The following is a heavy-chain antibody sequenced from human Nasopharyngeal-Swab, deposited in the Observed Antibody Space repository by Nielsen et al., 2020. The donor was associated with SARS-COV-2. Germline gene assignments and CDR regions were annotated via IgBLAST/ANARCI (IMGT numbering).Heavy chain of an antibody. CDR2: ISYEGSKK. CDR1: RFTFNNYG. D-gene: IGHD3-10*01. Sequence: GESLKISCTASRFTFNNYGMHWVRQAPGKGLEWVAVISYEGSKKKYAEFVEGRFTISRDYSKNTLFLQMNSLRPGDTAMYYCAKANSLFWFGQFKNDGFDIWGRGTLVAVSS. CDR3: AKANSLFWFGQFKNDGFDI. V-gene: IGHV3-30*18. J-gene: IGHJ3*02.